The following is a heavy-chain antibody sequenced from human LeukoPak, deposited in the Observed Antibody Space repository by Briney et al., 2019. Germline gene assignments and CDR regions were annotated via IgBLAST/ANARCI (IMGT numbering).Heavy chain of an antibody. CDR3: ARAGLLWFGASLYGMDL. J-gene: IGHJ6*02. D-gene: IGHD3-10*01. V-gene: IGHV4-59*01. CDR1: GVSISSYY. Sequence: TSETLSLTCTVSGVSISSYYWSWIRQPPGKGLEWIGYIYYSGSTNYNPSLKSRVTISGETSKNQFSLKLSSVTAADPAVYYCARAGLLWFGASLYGMDLWRQGPTVPVSS. CDR2: IYYSGST.